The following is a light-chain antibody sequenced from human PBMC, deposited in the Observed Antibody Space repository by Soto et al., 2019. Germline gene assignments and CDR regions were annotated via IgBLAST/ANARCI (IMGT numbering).Light chain of an antibody. CDR1: SSDVGSYNL. CDR3: CSYAGSSTFGVV. Sequence: QSVLTQPASVSGSPGQSITISCTGTSSDVGSYNLVSWYQQHPGEAPKLMIYEGSKRPSGVSNRFSGSKSGNTASLTISGLQAEDEADYYCCSYAGSSTFGVVFGGGTQLTVL. J-gene: IGLJ2*01. CDR2: EGS. V-gene: IGLV2-23*03.